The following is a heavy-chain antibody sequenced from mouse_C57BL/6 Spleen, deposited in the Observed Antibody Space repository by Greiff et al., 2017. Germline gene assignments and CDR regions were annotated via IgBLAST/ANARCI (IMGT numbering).Heavy chain of an antibody. CDR3: TTVSPSDSSGYLSFAY. CDR2: IDPEDGDT. Sequence: EVQLQQSGAELVRPGASVKLSCTASGFNIKDYYMHWVKQRPEQGLEWIGRIDPEDGDTEYAPKFQGKATMTADTSSNTAYLQLSSLTSEDTAVYYCTTVSPSDSSGYLSFAYWGQGTLVTVSA. CDR1: GFNIKDYY. J-gene: IGHJ3*01. D-gene: IGHD3-2*02. V-gene: IGHV14-1*01.